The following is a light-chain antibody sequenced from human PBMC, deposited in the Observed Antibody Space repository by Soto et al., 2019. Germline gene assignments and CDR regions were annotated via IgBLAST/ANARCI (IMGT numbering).Light chain of an antibody. CDR1: RRISSW. J-gene: IGKJ1*01. CDR2: DAS. Sequence: DIQMTQSPSTLSASVGDSVTISCRASRRISSWLAWYQQQPGKAPKLLVYDASTLQSGVPSRFSGNGSGTEFTLTISRLQPEDLATYFCQQYNGYPWTFGQGTRVGIK. CDR3: QQYNGYPWT. V-gene: IGKV1-5*01.